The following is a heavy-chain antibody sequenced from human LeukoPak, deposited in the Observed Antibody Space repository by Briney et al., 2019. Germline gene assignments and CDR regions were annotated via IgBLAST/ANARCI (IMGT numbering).Heavy chain of an antibody. CDR1: GGSFSGYY. CDR2: INHSGST. D-gene: IGHD2-21*01. J-gene: IGHJ6*03. Sequence: PSETLSLTCAVYGGSFSGYYWSWIRQPPGKGLEWIGEINHSGSTNYNPSFKSRVTISVDTSKNQFSLKLSSVTAADTAVYYCARGRGYCGGDCYWAYYYYYMDVWGKGTTVTVSS. V-gene: IGHV4-34*01. CDR3: ARGRGYCGGDCYWAYYYYYMDV.